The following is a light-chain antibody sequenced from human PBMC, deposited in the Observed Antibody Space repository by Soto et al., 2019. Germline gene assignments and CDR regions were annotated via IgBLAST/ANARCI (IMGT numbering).Light chain of an antibody. CDR2: DVS. Sequence: QSALTQPASVSGSRGQSITISCTGTSSDVGGYNYVSGYQQHPGKAPKLMIYDVSNRPSGVSNRFSGSKSGNTASLTISGLQAEDEADYYCSSYTSSSTLFGGGTKLTVL. CDR3: SSYTSSSTL. CDR1: SSDVGGYNY. J-gene: IGLJ2*01. V-gene: IGLV2-14*01.